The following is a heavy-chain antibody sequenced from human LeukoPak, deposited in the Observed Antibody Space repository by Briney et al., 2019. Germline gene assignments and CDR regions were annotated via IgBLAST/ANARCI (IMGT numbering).Heavy chain of an antibody. CDR1: GFTFSSYE. J-gene: IGHJ6*03. CDR2: IKPDGSEK. D-gene: IGHD5-18*01. CDR3: ARGRSRKGYSYGYYYMDV. Sequence: PGGSLRLSCAASGFTFSSYEMNWVRQAPGKGLEWVASIKPDGSEKYYVDSVKGRFTISRDNAKNSLYLQMNSLRAEDTAVYYCARGRSRKGYSYGYYYMDVWGKGTTVTVSS. V-gene: IGHV3-7*01.